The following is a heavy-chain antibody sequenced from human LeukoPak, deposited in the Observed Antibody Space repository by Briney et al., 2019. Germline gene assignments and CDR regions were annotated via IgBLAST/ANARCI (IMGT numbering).Heavy chain of an antibody. CDR3: ARGQVNGSGSYYKVGRYNWFDP. Sequence: GASLKVSCKASGYTFTSYDINWVRQATGQGLEWMSWMNANSGNTGYAQKFQGRVTMTRNTSISTAYMELSSLRSEDTAVYYCARGQVNGSGSYYKVGRYNWFDPWGQGTLVTVSS. CDR1: GYTFTSYD. V-gene: IGHV1-8*01. J-gene: IGHJ5*02. D-gene: IGHD3-10*01. CDR2: MNANSGNT.